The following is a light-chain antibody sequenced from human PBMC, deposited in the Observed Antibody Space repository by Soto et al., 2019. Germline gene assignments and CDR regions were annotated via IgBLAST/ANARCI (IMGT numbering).Light chain of an antibody. CDR3: QQPKSNPLT. J-gene: IGKJ4*01. Sequence: IQLAPSSSFLSASVRGIVTNPWRASQGISSSLAWYQQRAGKAPKFLIYAAPTLQSGAPSRLSGSGSGTDFALTISSLQPEDSATNYCQQPKSNPLTFGGGTKVDIK. CDR1: QGISSS. CDR2: AAP. V-gene: IGKV1-9*01.